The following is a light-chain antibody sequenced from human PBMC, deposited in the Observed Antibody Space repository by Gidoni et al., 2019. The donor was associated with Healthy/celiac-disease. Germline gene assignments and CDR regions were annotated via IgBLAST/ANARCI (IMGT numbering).Light chain of an antibody. V-gene: IGKV1-39*01. CDR1: QSISSY. CDR2: AAS. J-gene: IGKJ5*01. CDR3: QQSYSTPLT. Sequence: DIQMTQSPSSLSASVGDRVTITCRARQSISSYLNWYQQKPGKAPKLLIYAASSLQSGVPSRFSGSGSGTDFTLTISSLQPEDFATYDCQQSYSTPLTFGQXTRLEMK.